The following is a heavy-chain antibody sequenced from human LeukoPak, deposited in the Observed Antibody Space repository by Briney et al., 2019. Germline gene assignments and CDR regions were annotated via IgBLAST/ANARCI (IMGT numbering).Heavy chain of an antibody. D-gene: IGHD1-26*01. CDR2: IKSKTDGGTT. CDR3: AREIGSYPYYDY. CDR1: GFTFSNAW. V-gene: IGHV3-15*01. J-gene: IGHJ4*02. Sequence: GGSLRLSCAASGFTFSNAWMSWVRQAPGKGLEWVGRIKSKTDGGTTDYAAPVKGRFTISRDDSKNTLYLQMNSLRAEDTAVYYCAREIGSYPYYDYWGQGILVTVSS.